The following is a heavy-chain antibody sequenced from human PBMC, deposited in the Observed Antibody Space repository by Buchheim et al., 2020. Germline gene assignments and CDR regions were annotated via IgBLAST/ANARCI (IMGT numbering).Heavy chain of an antibody. Sequence: QVQLVQSGAEVKKPGASVKVSCKASGYTFTGYYMHWVRQAPGQGLEWMGWINPNSGGTTYAQKFQGWVTMTRDTSISTAYMELSRLRSDDTAVYYCARAVDTAMVLYYFDYWGQGTL. CDR1: GYTFTGYY. V-gene: IGHV1-2*04. CDR2: INPNSGGT. J-gene: IGHJ4*02. CDR3: ARAVDTAMVLYYFDY. D-gene: IGHD5-18*01.